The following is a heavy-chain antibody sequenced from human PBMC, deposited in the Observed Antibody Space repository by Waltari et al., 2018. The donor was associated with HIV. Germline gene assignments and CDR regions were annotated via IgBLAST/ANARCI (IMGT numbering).Heavy chain of an antibody. J-gene: IGHJ4*02. V-gene: IGHV4-39*01. CDR1: GGSISSSRHY. CDR3: ARHLNHGHDYVWGSYRPVDY. Sequence: QLQLQESGPGLVKPSETLSLTCIVSGGSISSSRHYWGWIRQPPGKGLVWLETISSSGSSFYNPALKSRLTISVHTSKNQFSLRLSSVTAADTAVYYCARHLNHGHDYVWGSYRPVDYWGQGTLVTVSS. CDR2: ISSSGSS. D-gene: IGHD3-16*02.